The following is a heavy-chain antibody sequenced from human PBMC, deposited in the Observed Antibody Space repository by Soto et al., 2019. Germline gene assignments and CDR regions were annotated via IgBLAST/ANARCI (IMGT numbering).Heavy chain of an antibody. V-gene: IGHV3-73*01. J-gene: IGHJ4*02. CDR2: IRSKTNSYAT. D-gene: IGHD6-19*01. CDR1: GFTFGGSA. CDR3: TRQTDAVQWLVVPTDYNFDY. Sequence: LRLSCAASGFTFGGSAMHWVRQASGKRLEWVGHIRSKTNSYATAYAESVKGRFTISRDDSMNTAYLQMNSLKTEDTAVYFCTRQTDAVQWLVVPTDYNFDYWGQGTLVTVSS.